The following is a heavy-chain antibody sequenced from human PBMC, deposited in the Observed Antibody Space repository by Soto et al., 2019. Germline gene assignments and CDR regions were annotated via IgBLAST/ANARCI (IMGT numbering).Heavy chain of an antibody. CDR2: IDPSDSFT. Sequence: GESLKISCEASGYTFTNFWISLVRQLPGKGVEWMGWIDPSDSFTNYCPSFQGHVTISTDESFSTAYLQWSSMKVSDSAMYYCARTHVRREITDYWGQGALVTVSS. CDR1: GYTFTNFW. D-gene: IGHD3-10*02. V-gene: IGHV5-10-1*01. CDR3: ARTHVRREITDY. J-gene: IGHJ4*02.